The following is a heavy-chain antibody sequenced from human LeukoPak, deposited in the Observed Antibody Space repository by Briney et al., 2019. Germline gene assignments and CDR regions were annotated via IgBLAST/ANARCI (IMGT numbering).Heavy chain of an antibody. CDR3: ARGRVIDYYYYYGLDV. Sequence: ASVQVSCHASGYTLTIYDINWVRRATGQGLEWMGWMNPNSGNTGYAQKFHDRVTRTRTTSISTAYMVLGSLRSEDTAVYDCARGRVIDYYYYYGLDVWGRGTTDTVSS. D-gene: IGHD3-16*02. CDR1: GYTLTIYD. V-gene: IGHV1-8*01. CDR2: MNPNSGNT. J-gene: IGHJ6*02.